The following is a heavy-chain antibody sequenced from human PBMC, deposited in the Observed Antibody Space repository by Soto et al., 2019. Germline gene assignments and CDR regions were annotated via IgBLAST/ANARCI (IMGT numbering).Heavy chain of an antibody. V-gene: IGHV3-49*03. CDR3: ASGQRGLP. CDR2: MRSKTYGGTT. Sequence: GGSLRLSCTASGFTFGDNAVSWFRQAPGKGLEWVAIMRSKTYGGTTEYAASVKGRFTISIDDSKTIAYLQMNSLKIEDTAMYYCASGQRGLPWGQGTLVTVSS. D-gene: IGHD3-10*01. J-gene: IGHJ5*02. CDR1: GFTFGDNA.